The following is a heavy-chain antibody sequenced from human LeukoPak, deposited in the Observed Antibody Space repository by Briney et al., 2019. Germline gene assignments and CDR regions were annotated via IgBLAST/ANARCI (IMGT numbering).Heavy chain of an antibody. V-gene: IGHV4-38-2*01. Sequence: SETLSLTCAVSGYSISSGYYCGWIRQPPGKGLEWIGSIYHSGSTYYNPSLKSRVTISVDTSKNQFSLKLSSVTAADTAVYYCARSNDYGDYNWFDPWGQGTLVTVSS. CDR1: GYSISSGYY. CDR3: ARSNDYGDYNWFDP. J-gene: IGHJ5*02. D-gene: IGHD4-17*01. CDR2: IYHSGST.